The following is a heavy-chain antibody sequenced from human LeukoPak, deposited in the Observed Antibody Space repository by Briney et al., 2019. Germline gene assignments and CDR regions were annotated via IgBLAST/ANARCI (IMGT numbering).Heavy chain of an antibody. V-gene: IGHV4-59*01. J-gene: IGHJ4*02. CDR3: ARGLLNSGLHPFDY. CDR2: IYYSGST. D-gene: IGHD5-12*01. CDR1: GXSISSYY. Sequence: PSETLSLTCTVSGXSISSYYWSWIRQPPGKGQEWIGYIYYSGSTNYNPSLKSRVTISVDTSKNQFSLKLSSVTAADTAVYYCARGLLNSGLHPFDYWGQGTLVTVSS.